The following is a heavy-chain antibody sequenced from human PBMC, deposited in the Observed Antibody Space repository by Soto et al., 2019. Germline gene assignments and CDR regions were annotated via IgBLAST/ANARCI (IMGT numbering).Heavy chain of an antibody. J-gene: IGHJ4*02. CDR2: IYHSGST. CDR1: GYSISSGYY. Sequence: SETLSLTCAVSGYSISSGYYWGWIRQPPGKGLEWIGSIYHSGSTYYPPSLKSRVTISVDTSKNQFYLKLSSVTAADTAVFYCARVHDYGFDYWGQGTMVPVYS. V-gene: IGHV4-38-2*01. D-gene: IGHD4-17*01. CDR3: ARVHDYGFDY.